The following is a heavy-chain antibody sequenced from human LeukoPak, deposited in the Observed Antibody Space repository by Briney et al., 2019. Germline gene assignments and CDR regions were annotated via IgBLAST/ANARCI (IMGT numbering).Heavy chain of an antibody. CDR1: GYSISSGYY. CDR3: ARRWGRNYDFWSGYQKYNWFDP. D-gene: IGHD3-3*01. J-gene: IGHJ5*02. CDR2: IYHSGST. Sequence: SETLSLTCSVSGYSISSGYYWGCIRQPAGKGLEWVGSIYHSGSTYYNPSLKSRVTISVDTSKNQFSLKQSSVTAADTAVYYCARRWGRNYDFWSGYQKYNWFDPWGQGTLVTVSS. V-gene: IGHV4-38-2*01.